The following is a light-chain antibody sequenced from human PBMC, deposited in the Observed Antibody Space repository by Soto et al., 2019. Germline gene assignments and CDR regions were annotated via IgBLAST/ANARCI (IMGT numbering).Light chain of an antibody. V-gene: IGLV2-14*01. J-gene: IGLJ1*01. CDR3: SSYTSSTSLDV. CDR2: EVS. Sequence: QSALTQPASVSGSPGQSITISCTGTSSDVGGYNYVSWYQQHPGKAPKLMIYEVSNRPSGVSIRFSGSKSGNTASLTISGLQAEDEADCYCSSYTSSTSLDVFGTGTKVTVL. CDR1: SSDVGGYNY.